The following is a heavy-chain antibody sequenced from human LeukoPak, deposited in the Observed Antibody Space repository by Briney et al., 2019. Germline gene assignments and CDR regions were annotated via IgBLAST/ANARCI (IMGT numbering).Heavy chain of an antibody. J-gene: IGHJ4*02. CDR1: GYTFTGNY. V-gene: IGHV1-2*02. D-gene: IGHD2-2*01. CDR3: AVGYCSSPSFCG. CDR2: INPNSGGT. Sequence: ASVKVSCKASGYTFTGNYMHWVRQAPGQGLEWMGWINPNSGGTNYAQKLQGRVTMTTDTSTSTAYMELRSLRSDDTAMYYCAVGYCSSPSFCGWGQGTPVTVSS.